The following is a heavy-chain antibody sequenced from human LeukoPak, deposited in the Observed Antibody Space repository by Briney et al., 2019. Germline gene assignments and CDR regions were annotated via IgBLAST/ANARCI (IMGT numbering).Heavy chain of an antibody. D-gene: IGHD3-3*01. CDR2: IRYDGSDK. CDR3: ARLREIPVFGVVTKSTSYFDY. CDR1: GFTFSSYG. V-gene: IGHV3-30*02. J-gene: IGHJ4*02. Sequence: GGSLRLSCAASGFTFSSYGMHWVRQAPGKGLEWVSFIRYDGSDKYYADSVKGRFTISRDNAKNSLYLQMNSLRAEDTAVYYCARLREIPVFGVVTKSTSYFDYWGQGTLVTVSS.